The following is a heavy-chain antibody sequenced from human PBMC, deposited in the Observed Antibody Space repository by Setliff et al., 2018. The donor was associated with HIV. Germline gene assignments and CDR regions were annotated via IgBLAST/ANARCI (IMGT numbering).Heavy chain of an antibody. CDR2: ISGGGSIT. CDR1: GFNFMFFA. J-gene: IGHJ4*02. CDR3: AKNRNLVVVISTFDC. V-gene: IGHV3-23*01. D-gene: IGHD3-22*01. Sequence: PGGSLRLSCTAPGFNFMFFAMSWVRQAPGKGLEWVSGISGGGSITDYADSVKGRFSISRDNSKNTLYLQMNSLRAEDTAVYYCAKNRNLVVVISTFDCWGQGTLVTVSS.